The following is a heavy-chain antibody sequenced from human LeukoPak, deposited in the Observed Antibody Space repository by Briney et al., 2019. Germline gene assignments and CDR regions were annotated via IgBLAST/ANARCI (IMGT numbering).Heavy chain of an antibody. Sequence: PSETLSLTCIVSGGSISSSNYYWGWIRQSPGKGLEWIGSICSRGSTYYNPSLKSRVIVSSDMSKNQFSLMLNSVTAADTAVYYCARERLADWDSNSMVRGKVYYYYYMDVWGKGTTVTISS. J-gene: IGHJ6*03. CDR1: GGSISSSNYY. CDR2: ICSRGST. V-gene: IGHV4-39*07. D-gene: IGHD3-10*01. CDR3: ARERLADWDSNSMVRGKVYYYYYMDV.